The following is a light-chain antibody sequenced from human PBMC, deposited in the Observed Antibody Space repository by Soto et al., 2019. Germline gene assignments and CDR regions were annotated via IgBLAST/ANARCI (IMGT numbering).Light chain of an antibody. J-gene: IGLJ1*01. CDR3: TSYTSSSTYV. Sequence: QSVLTQPASVPGSPGQSITISCTGTSSDVGAYNYVSWYQQNPGKAPKLMIFDVSNRPSGVSNRFSGSKSGNTASLTISGLQAEDEADYYCTSYTSSSTYVFGTGTKVTV. V-gene: IGLV2-14*01. CDR1: SSDVGAYNY. CDR2: DVS.